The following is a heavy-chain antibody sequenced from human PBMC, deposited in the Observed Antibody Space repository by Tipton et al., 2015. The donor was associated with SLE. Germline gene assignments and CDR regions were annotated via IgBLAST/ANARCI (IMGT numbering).Heavy chain of an antibody. Sequence: QLVQSGAEVKQPGASVKVSCKASGFPFTSLYMHWVRQAPGQGLEWVGGINPSGGSTSSAQSFQARVTMTSDTSTRTVYIQLSSLTVEDTAIYYCARENEEIPYWSATGCRGTFDSWGQGTLGTVSS. CDR1: GFPFTSLY. CDR3: ARENEEIPYWSATGCRGTFDS. D-gene: IGHD2-21*01. CDR2: INPSGGST. V-gene: IGHV1-46*01. J-gene: IGHJ3*02.